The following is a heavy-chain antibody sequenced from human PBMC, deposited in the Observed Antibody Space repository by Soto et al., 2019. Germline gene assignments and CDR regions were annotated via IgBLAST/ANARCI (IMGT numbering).Heavy chain of an antibody. Sequence: PGGSLSLSCAASGFTFSSYAMSCVRQAPGKGLEWVSAISGSGGSTYYADSVKGRFTISRENSKNTLYLQMNSLRAEDTAVYYCAKGSPAARYYYGIDVWGQGTPVPVSS. CDR3: AKGSPAARYYYGIDV. V-gene: IGHV3-23*01. CDR2: ISGSGGST. D-gene: IGHD6-13*01. CDR1: GFTFSSYA. J-gene: IGHJ6*02.